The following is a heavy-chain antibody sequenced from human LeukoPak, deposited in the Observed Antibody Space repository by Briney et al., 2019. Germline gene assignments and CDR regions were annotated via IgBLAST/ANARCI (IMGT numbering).Heavy chain of an antibody. CDR1: GGSISSYD. D-gene: IGHD5-24*01. CDR3: ARGERDGPPTSYYMDV. Sequence: PSETLSLTCTVSGGSISSYDWSWIRQPPGKGLEWIGYIYYSGSTNYNPSLKSRVTISVDTSKNQFSLKLSSVTAADTAVYYCARGERDGPPTSYYMDVWGKGTTVTVSS. J-gene: IGHJ6*03. V-gene: IGHV4-59*01. CDR2: IYYSGST.